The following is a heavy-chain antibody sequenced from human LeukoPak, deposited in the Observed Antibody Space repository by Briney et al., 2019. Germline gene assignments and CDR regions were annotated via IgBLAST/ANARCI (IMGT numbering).Heavy chain of an antibody. J-gene: IGHJ3*02. Sequence: SETLSLSCAVYGGSFSGYYWSWIRQPPGKGLEWIGEINHSGSTNYNPSLKSRVTISVDKSKNQFSLKLSSVTAADTAVYYCARDPLESRGWASRAFDIWGQGTMVTVSS. CDR2: INHSGST. CDR1: GGSFSGYY. CDR3: ARDPLESRGWASRAFDI. V-gene: IGHV4-34*01. D-gene: IGHD3-22*01.